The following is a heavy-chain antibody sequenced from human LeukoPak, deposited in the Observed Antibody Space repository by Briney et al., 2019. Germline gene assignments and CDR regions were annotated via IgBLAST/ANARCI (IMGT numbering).Heavy chain of an antibody. CDR2: ISRSSSFI. J-gene: IGHJ4*02. CDR1: GFTLSGYS. CDR3: AGYDYVWGTYRHKDY. D-gene: IGHD3-16*02. V-gene: IGHV3-21*01. Sequence: GGSLRLSCAAFGFTLSGYSMNWVRQAPGKGLEWVSSISRSSSFIYYADSVKGRFTISRENAKNSLYLQMNSLRAEDTAVYYCAGYDYVWGTYRHKDYWGQGTLVTVSS.